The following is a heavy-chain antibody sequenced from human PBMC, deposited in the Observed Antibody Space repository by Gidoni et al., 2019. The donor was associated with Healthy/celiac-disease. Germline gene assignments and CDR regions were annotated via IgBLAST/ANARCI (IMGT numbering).Heavy chain of an antibody. V-gene: IGHV3-30*18. J-gene: IGHJ6*02. CDR1: GFTFSSHG. D-gene: IGHD4-17*01. Sequence: QVQLVESGGGVVQPGRSLRLSCAASGFTFSSHGMHWVRQAPGKGLEWVAVISYDGSNKYYADSVKGRFTISRDNSKNTLYLQMNSLRAEDTAVYYCAKDRGKMTIYYYGMDVWGQGTTVTVSS. CDR3: AKDRGKMTIYYYGMDV. CDR2: ISYDGSNK.